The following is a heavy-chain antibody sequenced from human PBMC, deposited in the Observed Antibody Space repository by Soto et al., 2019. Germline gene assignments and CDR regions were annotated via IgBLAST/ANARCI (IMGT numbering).Heavy chain of an antibody. CDR3: AKAGGVYYYDSSGPSPYYYYGMDV. V-gene: IGHV3-11*01. CDR2: ISSSGSTI. Sequence: GGSLRLSCAASGFTFSDYYMSWIRQAPGKGLEWVSYISSSGSTIYYADSVKGRFTISRDNAKNSLYLQMNSLRAEDTAVYYCAKAGGVYYYDSSGPSPYYYYGMDVWGQGTTVTVSS. D-gene: IGHD3-22*01. CDR1: GFTFSDYY. J-gene: IGHJ6*02.